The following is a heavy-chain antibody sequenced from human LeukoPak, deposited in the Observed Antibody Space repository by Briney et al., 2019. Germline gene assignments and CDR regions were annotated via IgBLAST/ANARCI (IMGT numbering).Heavy chain of an antibody. Sequence: GGSLRLSCAASGFTFSSYGMHWVRQAPGKGLEWVAVISYDGSNKYYADSVKGRFTISRDNSKNSLYLQMNSLRTEDTALYYCAKDMGSSSWQHDAFDIWGQGTMVTVSS. J-gene: IGHJ3*02. CDR3: AKDMGSSSWQHDAFDI. V-gene: IGHV3-30*18. CDR2: ISYDGSNK. D-gene: IGHD6-13*01. CDR1: GFTFSSYG.